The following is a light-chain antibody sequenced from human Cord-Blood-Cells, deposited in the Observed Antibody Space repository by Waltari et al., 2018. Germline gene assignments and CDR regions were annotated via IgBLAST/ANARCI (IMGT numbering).Light chain of an antibody. V-gene: IGLV3-25*02. CDR3: QSADSSGTYVV. CDR1: ALPKPY. Sequence: SYELTQPPSVSVSPGQTARITCSGDALPKPYAYWYQQKPGQAPVLVIYKDSERPSGIPERFSGSNSGTTVTLTISGVQAEDEADYYCQSADSSGTYVVFGGGTKLTVL. J-gene: IGLJ2*01. CDR2: KDS.